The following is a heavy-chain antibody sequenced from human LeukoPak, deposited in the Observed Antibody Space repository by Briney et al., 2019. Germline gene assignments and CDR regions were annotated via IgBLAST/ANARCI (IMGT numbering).Heavy chain of an antibody. J-gene: IGHJ4*02. CDR2: IIPILGIA. CDR1: GGTFSSYA. Sequence: SVKVSCKASGGTFSSYAISWVRQAPGQGLEWMGRIIPILGIANYAQKFQGRVTITADKSTSTAYMELSSLRSEDTAVYYCARDNPLTGINDYWGQGTLVTVSS. CDR3: ARDNPLTGINDY. D-gene: IGHD7-27*01. V-gene: IGHV1-69*04.